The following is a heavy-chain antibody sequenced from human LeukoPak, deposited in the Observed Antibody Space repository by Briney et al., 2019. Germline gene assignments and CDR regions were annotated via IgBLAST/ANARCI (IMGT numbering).Heavy chain of an antibody. CDR2: INHSGST. Sequence: SETLSLTCAVYGGSFSGYYWSWIRQPPGKGLEWIGEINHSGSTNYNPSLKSRVTISVDTSKNQFSLKLSSVTAADTAVYYCARGPPFGTGTTKDEYFQHWARAPWSPSPQ. D-gene: IGHD1-7*01. CDR3: ARGPPFGTGTTKDEYFQH. V-gene: IGHV4-34*01. CDR1: GGSFSGYY. J-gene: IGHJ1*01.